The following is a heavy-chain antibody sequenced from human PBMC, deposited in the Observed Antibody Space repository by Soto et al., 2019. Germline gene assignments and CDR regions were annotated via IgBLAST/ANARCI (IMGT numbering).Heavy chain of an antibody. CDR1: GYTFTSYG. CDR3: ARDSANSAARHGFDT. Sequence: ASVKVSCKASGYTFTSYGISWVRQAPGQGLEWMGWISAYNGNTNYAQKLQGRVTMTTDTSTSTAYMELRSLRSDDTAVYYCARDSANSAARHGFDTWGQGTLVTVSS. CDR2: ISAYNGNT. V-gene: IGHV1-18*01. J-gene: IGHJ5*02. D-gene: IGHD6-6*01.